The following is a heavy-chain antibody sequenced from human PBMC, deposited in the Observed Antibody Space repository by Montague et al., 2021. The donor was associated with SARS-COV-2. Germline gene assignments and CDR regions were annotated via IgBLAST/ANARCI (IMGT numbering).Heavy chain of an antibody. Sequence: CAISGDSVSSNSAAWNWIRQSPSRGLEWLGRTYYRSKWYNDHAVSVKSRITINPDTSKNQFFLQLNSVTPEDTAVYYCARGGSWLYYFDYWGQGTLVTVSS. V-gene: IGHV6-1*01. CDR2: TYYRSKWYN. CDR1: GDSVSSNSAA. CDR3: ARGGSWLYYFDY. J-gene: IGHJ4*02. D-gene: IGHD6-13*01.